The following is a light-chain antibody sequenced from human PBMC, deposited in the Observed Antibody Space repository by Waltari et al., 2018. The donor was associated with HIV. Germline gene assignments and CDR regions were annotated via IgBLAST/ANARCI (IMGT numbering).Light chain of an antibody. CDR1: SSDVGAYKF. CDR3: SSYAGNYAWV. Sequence: QSALTQPRSVSGSPGQSVTISCTGTSSDVGAYKFVSWYQQHPGKAPKLLIYDVTTRPSGVPDRFSGSKSGNSASLIISGLQAGDEAHYFCSSYAGNYAWVFGGGTKLTVL. V-gene: IGLV2-11*01. CDR2: DVT. J-gene: IGLJ3*02.